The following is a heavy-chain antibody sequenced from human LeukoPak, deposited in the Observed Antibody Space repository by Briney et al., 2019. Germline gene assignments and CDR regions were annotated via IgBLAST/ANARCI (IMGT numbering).Heavy chain of an antibody. CDR2: IHYSGST. CDR1: GGSISSYY. J-gene: IGHJ4*02. Sequence: SETLSLTCTVSGGSISSYYWGWIRQPPGKGLEWIGSIHYSGSTYYNPSLKSRVTISVDTSKNQFSLKLSSVTAADTAVYYCARPHSSSWYVDYWGQGTLVTVSS. CDR3: ARPHSSSWYVDY. D-gene: IGHD6-13*01. V-gene: IGHV4-39*01.